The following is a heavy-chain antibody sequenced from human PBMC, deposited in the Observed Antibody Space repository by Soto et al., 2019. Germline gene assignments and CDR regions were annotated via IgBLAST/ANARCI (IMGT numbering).Heavy chain of an antibody. CDR3: ARQLYYDILTGYYYYMDV. V-gene: IGHV3-7*01. D-gene: IGHD3-9*01. Sequence: GGSLRLSCAASGFTFSSYWMSWVRQAPGKGLEWVANIKQDGSEKYYVDSVKGRFTISRDNAKNSLYLQMNSLRAEDTAVYYCARQLYYDILTGYYYYMDVWGKGTTVTVSS. CDR2: IKQDGSEK. CDR1: GFTFSSYW. J-gene: IGHJ6*03.